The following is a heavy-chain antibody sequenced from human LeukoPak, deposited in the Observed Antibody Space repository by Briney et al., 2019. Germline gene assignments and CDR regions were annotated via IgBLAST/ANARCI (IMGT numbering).Heavy chain of an antibody. D-gene: IGHD3-10*01. V-gene: IGHV1-69*05. Sequence: SVKVSCKASGGTFTSYAISWVRQAPGQGLEWMGRIITIFGTANYAQKFQGRVTITTDESTSTAYMELSSLRSEDTAVYYWARGPMVRGVIIDNWFDPWGQGTLVTVSS. J-gene: IGHJ5*02. CDR1: GGTFTSYA. CDR2: IITIFGTA. CDR3: ARGPMVRGVIIDNWFDP.